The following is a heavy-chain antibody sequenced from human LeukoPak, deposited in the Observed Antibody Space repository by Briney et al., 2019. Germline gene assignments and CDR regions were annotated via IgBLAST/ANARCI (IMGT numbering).Heavy chain of an antibody. CDR3: ARDHRPSRGTIFGVVIMGDMDV. CDR2: IKQDGSEK. V-gene: IGHV3-7*01. Sequence: GGSLRLSCAASGFTFSSYWMSWVRQAPGKGLEWVANIKQDGSEKYYVDSVKGRFTISRDNAKNSLYLQMNSLRAEDTAVYYCARDHRPSRGTIFGVVIMGDMDVWGQGTTVTVSS. CDR1: GFTFSSYW. J-gene: IGHJ6*02. D-gene: IGHD3-3*01.